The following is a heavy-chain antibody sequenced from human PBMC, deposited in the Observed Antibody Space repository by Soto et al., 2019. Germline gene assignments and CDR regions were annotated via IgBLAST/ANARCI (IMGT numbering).Heavy chain of an antibody. Sequence: SVKVSCKASGGTFSSYTISWVRQAPGQGLEWMGRIIPILGIANYAQKFQGRVTITADKSTSTAYMELSSLRSEDTAVYYCAREEGDGVGAIDYWGQGTLVTVSS. CDR3: AREEGDGVGAIDY. CDR1: GGTFSSYT. J-gene: IGHJ4*02. CDR2: IIPILGIA. V-gene: IGHV1-69*04. D-gene: IGHD1-26*01.